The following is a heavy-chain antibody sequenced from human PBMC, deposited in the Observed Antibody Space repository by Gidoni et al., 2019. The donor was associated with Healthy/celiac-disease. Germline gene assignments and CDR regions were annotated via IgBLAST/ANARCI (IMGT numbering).Heavy chain of an antibody. CDR1: GGSFSGYY. CDR2: INHSGSP. J-gene: IGHJ4*02. V-gene: IGHV4-34*01. D-gene: IGHD3-9*01. CDR3: ARGVLRYFDWDRFDY. Sequence: QVQLQQWGAGLLKHSETLSLTCAVHGGSFSGYYWSWIRQPPGKGLEWIGEINHSGSPNYHPSLKRRVTISVDTSKNQFSLKLSSVTAAATAVYYCARGVLRYFDWDRFDYWGQGTLVTVSS.